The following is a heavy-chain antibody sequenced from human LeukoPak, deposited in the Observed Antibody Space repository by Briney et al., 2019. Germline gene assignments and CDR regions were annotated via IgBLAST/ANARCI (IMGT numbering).Heavy chain of an antibody. CDR2: TYYRSKWYN. J-gene: IGHJ6*02. Sequence: SQTLSLTCAISGDSVSSNSAAWNWIRQSPSRGLEWLGRTYYRSKWYNDYAVSVKSRITINPDTSKNQFSLQLNSVTPEDTAVYYCARAHSSGWYSYYYGMDVWGQGTTVTVSS. D-gene: IGHD6-19*01. CDR3: ARAHSSGWYSYYYGMDV. V-gene: IGHV6-1*01. CDR1: GDSVSSNSAA.